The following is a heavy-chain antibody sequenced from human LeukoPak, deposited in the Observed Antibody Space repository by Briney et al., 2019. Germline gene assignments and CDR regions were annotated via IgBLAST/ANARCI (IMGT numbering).Heavy chain of an antibody. CDR2: IYSSGYT. CDR1: GGAIRSHY. V-gene: IGHV4-4*07. Sequence: SETLSLTCTVSGGAIRSHYWNWIRQPAGKGLEWIGHIYSSGYTNDNPFLKSRITMSVDMSKNQCSLRLNSVTAADTAVYYCARGEHSVDSWGQGMLVTVSS. D-gene: IGHD1/OR15-1a*01. CDR3: ARGEHSVDS. J-gene: IGHJ4*02.